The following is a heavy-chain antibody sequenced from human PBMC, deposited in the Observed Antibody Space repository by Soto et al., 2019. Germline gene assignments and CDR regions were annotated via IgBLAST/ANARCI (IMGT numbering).Heavy chain of an antibody. V-gene: IGHV1-18*01. Sequence: QVQLVQSGAEVKKPGASVKVSCKASGYTFTSYGINWVRQAPGQGLEWMGWISAYNGNTNYAQKLQGRVTMTTDTSTSTAYMELRSLRSDDTAVYYCARVRYDILTGYHPHYYYGMDVWGQGTTVTVSS. D-gene: IGHD3-9*01. CDR2: ISAYNGNT. CDR1: GYTFTSYG. CDR3: ARVRYDILTGYHPHYYYGMDV. J-gene: IGHJ6*02.